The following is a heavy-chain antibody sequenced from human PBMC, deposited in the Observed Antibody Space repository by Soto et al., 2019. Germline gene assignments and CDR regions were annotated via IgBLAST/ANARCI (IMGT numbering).Heavy chain of an antibody. D-gene: IGHD6-13*01. CDR1: GSTFSSYA. V-gene: IGHV3-23*01. CDR3: AKGRAQQQLVGYFDY. J-gene: IGHJ4*02. CDR2: ISGSGGST. Sequence: GGSLRLSCAASGSTFSSYAMSWVRQAPGKGLEWVSAISGSGGSTYYADSVKGRFTISRDNSKNTLYLQMNSLRAEDTAVYYCAKGRAQQQLVGYFDYWGQGTLVTVSS.